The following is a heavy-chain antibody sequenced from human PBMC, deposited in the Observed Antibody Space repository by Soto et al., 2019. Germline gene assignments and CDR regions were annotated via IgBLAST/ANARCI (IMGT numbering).Heavy chain of an antibody. J-gene: IGHJ3*02. CDR1: GGTFSSYA. CDR3: ARPSVAVTTRDDAFDI. CDR2: IIPIFGTA. Sequence: SVKVSCKASGGTFSSYAISWVRQAPGQGLEWMGGIIPIFGTANYAQKFQGRVTITADESTSTAYMELSSLRSEDTAVYYCARPSVAVTTRDDAFDIWGQGTMVTVSS. V-gene: IGHV1-69*13. D-gene: IGHD4-17*01.